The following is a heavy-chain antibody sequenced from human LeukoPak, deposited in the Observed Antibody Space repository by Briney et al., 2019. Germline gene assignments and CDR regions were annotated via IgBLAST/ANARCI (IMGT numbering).Heavy chain of an antibody. Sequence: SETLSLTCTVSGGSISSSSYYWGWIRQPPGKGLEWIGSIYYSGSTYYNPSLKSRVTISVDTSKNQFSLKLSSVTAADTAVYYCARDSTSLLGYCSSTSCYRYYYYMDVWGKGTTVTVSS. CDR1: GGSISSSSYY. V-gene: IGHV4-39*07. CDR2: IYYSGST. CDR3: ARDSTSLLGYCSSTSCYRYYYYMDV. J-gene: IGHJ6*03. D-gene: IGHD2-2*01.